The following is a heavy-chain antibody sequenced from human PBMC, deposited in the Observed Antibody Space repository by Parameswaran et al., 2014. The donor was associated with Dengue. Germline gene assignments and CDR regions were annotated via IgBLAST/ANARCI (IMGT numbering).Heavy chain of an antibody. V-gene: IGHV3-49*02. J-gene: IGHJ6*02. D-gene: IGHD6-13*01. CDR2: IRSKAYGGTT. Sequence: RWIRQPPGKGLEWVGFIRSKAYGGTTEYAASVKGRFTISRDDSKSIAYLQMNSLKTEDTAVYYCTRDGPYSSSWGSYYYYGMDVWGQGTTVTVSS. CDR3: TRDGPYSSSWGSYYYYGMDV.